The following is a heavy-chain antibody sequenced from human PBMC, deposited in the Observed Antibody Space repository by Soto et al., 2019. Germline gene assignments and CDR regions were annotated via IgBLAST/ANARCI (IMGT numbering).Heavy chain of an antibody. V-gene: IGHV3-21*01. CDR1: GFTFSGHT. Sequence: EVQLVESGGGLVKPGGSLRLSCAASGFTFSGHTINWVRQAPGKGLEWVSSVSSSSSHIYYADSVKGRFTVSRDNAEKALCLQMNSLRAEDTAIYYCARCMGYDGSGYAFFDSWGQGTLVTVSS. D-gene: IGHD3-10*01. CDR2: VSSSSSHI. CDR3: ARCMGYDGSGYAFFDS. J-gene: IGHJ4*02.